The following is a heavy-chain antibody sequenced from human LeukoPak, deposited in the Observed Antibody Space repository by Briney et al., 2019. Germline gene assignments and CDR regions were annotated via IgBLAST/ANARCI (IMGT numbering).Heavy chain of an antibody. CDR2: IYYSGST. J-gene: IGHJ3*02. Sequence: PSETLSLTCTVSGGSISSSSYYWGWIRQPPGKGLEWIGSIYYSGSTYYNPSLKSRVTISVDTSKNQFSLKLSSVTAADTAVYYCAGFSSRITIFGVALGNAFDIWGQGTMVTVSS. D-gene: IGHD3-3*01. V-gene: IGHV4-39*07. CDR3: AGFSSRITIFGVALGNAFDI. CDR1: GGSISSSSYY.